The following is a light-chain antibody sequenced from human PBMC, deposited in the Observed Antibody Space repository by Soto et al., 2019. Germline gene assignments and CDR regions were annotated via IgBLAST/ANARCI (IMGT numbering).Light chain of an antibody. CDR1: SIGSES. CDR2: DDS. V-gene: IGLV3-21*02. J-gene: IGLJ2*01. CDR3: AAWDDSLTGLL. Sequence: SYELTQPPSVSVAPGQTARITCGGNSIGSESVHWNQQKPGQAPVVVVYDDSERPSGVPDRFSGSKSGTSASLAISGLQSEDEADYYCAAWDDSLTGLLIGGGTKVTVL.